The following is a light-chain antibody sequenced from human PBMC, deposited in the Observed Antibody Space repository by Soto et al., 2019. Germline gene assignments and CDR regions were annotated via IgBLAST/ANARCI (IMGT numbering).Light chain of an antibody. Sequence: EIVMTQSPATLSVSPGERVTLSCRASQNIRSDLAWYQQKPGQAPRLLMYGASIRATGIPARFSGSGSGTDFTLTISSLQSEDLATYFCQQYDSYVVTFGGGTKVDIK. CDR3: QQYDSYVVT. CDR1: QNIRSD. J-gene: IGKJ4*01. V-gene: IGKV3-15*01. CDR2: GAS.